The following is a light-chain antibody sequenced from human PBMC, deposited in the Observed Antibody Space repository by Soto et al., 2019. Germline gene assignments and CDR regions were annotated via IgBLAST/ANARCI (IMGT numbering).Light chain of an antibody. Sequence: QSVLTQPPSVSGAPGQRVTISCTGSSSNLGAGYDVNWYQHLPGAAPKLLLYGNNNRPSGVPDRFSGAKSGTSASLAITGLQAEDEAGYYCQSYDSSLNSYVFGGGTKVTVL. J-gene: IGLJ3*02. CDR2: GNN. CDR1: SSNLGAGYD. CDR3: QSYDSSLNSYV. V-gene: IGLV1-40*01.